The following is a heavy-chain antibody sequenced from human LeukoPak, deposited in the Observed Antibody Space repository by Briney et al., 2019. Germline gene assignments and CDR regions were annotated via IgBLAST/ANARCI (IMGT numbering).Heavy chain of an antibody. V-gene: IGHV1-69*05. CDR3: ARVDSSTSCYKCFGY. J-gene: IGHJ4*02. CDR1: GGTFSSYA. Sequence: SVKVSCKASGGTFSSYAISWVRQAPGQGLEWMGGIIPLFGTANYAQKFQGRVTITTDESTSTAYMELSSLRSEDTAVYYCARVDSSTSCYKCFGYWGQGTLVTVSS. D-gene: IGHD2-2*02. CDR2: IIPLFGTA.